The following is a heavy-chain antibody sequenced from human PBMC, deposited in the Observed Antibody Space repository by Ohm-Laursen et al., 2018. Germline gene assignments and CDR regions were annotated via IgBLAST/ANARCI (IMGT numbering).Heavy chain of an antibody. CDR1: GGSISSFY. Sequence: SDTLSLTCTVSGGSISSFYWSWIRQPPGKGLEWIGHVYYSGSTNYSPSVKSRVTISVDRSKSQFSLKLGSVTAADTAVYYCARQSPSRNYYDDSGYYGPFDFWGQGTLVTVSS. CDR2: VYYSGST. V-gene: IGHV4-59*08. J-gene: IGHJ4*01. CDR3: ARQSPSRNYYDDSGYYGPFDF. D-gene: IGHD3-22*01.